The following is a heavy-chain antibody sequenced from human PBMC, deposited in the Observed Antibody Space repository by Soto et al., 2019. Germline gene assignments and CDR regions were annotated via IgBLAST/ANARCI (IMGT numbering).Heavy chain of an antibody. J-gene: IGHJ4*02. CDR3: ARDSPLVEQPPVVAALHFDY. V-gene: IGHV3-33*01. CDR1: GFTFSSYG. D-gene: IGHD2-15*01. Sequence: PGGSLRLSCAASGFTFSSYGMHWVRQAPGKGLEWVAVIWYDGSNKYYADSVKGRFTISRDNSKNTLYLQMNSLRAEDTAVYYCARDSPLVEQPPVVAALHFDYWGQGTLVTVSS. CDR2: IWYDGSNK.